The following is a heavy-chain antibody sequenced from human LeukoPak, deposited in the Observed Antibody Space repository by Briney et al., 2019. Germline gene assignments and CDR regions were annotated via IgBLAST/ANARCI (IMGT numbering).Heavy chain of an antibody. Sequence: PSETLSLTCTVSGGSISSSSYYWGWIRQPPGKGLEWIGSIYYSGSTYYNPSLKSRVTISVDTSKNQFSLKLSSVTAADTAVYYCAAQDYGDYLNWFDHWGQGTLVTVSS. CDR1: GGSISSSSYY. CDR3: AAQDYGDYLNWFDH. CDR2: IYYSGST. D-gene: IGHD4-17*01. V-gene: IGHV4-39*01. J-gene: IGHJ5*02.